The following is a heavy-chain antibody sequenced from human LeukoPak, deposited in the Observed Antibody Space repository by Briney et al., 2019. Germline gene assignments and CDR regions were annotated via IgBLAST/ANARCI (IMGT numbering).Heavy chain of an antibody. CDR1: GYTFSSYG. J-gene: IGHJ5*02. CDR2: ISGYNGNK. V-gene: IGHV1-18*01. CDR3: ARDLKYNFLTGFRSSFGFDP. Sequence: ASVKVSCKASGYTFSSYGISWVRQAPGQGLEWMGWISGYNGNKQYAQKVQGRVTMTTDTSTNTAYMELRSLRSDDTAVYYCARDLKYNFLTGFRSSFGFDPWGQGTLVTVSS. D-gene: IGHD3-9*01.